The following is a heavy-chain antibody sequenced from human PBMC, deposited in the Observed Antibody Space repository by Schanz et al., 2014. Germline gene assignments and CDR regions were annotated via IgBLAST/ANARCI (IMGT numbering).Heavy chain of an antibody. CDR3: AKVAPAATYLDS. Sequence: EVQLLESGGGLVKPGGSLRISCAASGFTFSGYAMSWVRQAPGKGLEWVSSISSTSSYIFYADSVKGRFTISRDNAKNSLFLQMNSLSAEDTAVYYCAKVAPAATYLDSWGLGTLVTVSS. D-gene: IGHD2-2*01. V-gene: IGHV3-21*04. J-gene: IGHJ4*02. CDR1: GFTFSGYA. CDR2: ISSTSSYI.